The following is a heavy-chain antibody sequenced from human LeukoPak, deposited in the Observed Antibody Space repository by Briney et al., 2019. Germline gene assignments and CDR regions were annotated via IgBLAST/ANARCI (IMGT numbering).Heavy chain of an antibody. D-gene: IGHD2-8*01. V-gene: IGHV3-21*01. CDR3: AREAKYCTNGVCYSYMDV. Sequence: GGSLRLSCAASGFTFSSYGMHWVRQAPGKGLEWVSSISSSSSYIYYADSVKGRFTISRDNAKNSLYLQMNSLRAEDTAVYYCAREAKYCTNGVCYSYMDVWGKGTTVTVSS. CDR2: ISSSSSYI. J-gene: IGHJ6*03. CDR1: GFTFSSYG.